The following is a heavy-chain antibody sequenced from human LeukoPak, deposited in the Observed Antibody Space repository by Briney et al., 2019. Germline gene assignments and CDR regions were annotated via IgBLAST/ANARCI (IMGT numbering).Heavy chain of an antibody. Sequence: GGSLRLSCAASGFTFSSYWMHWVRQAPGKGLVWVSRINSDGSSTSYADSVKGRFTISRDNAKNTLYLQMNSLRAEDTAVYYCARDSSRVLRFLEWLGPYYMDVWGKGTTVTVSS. CDR2: INSDGSST. CDR1: GFTFSSYW. V-gene: IGHV3-74*01. CDR3: ARDSSRVLRFLEWLGPYYMDV. J-gene: IGHJ6*03. D-gene: IGHD3-3*01.